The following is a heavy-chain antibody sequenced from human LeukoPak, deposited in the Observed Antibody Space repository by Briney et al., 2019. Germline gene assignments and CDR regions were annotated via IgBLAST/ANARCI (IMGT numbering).Heavy chain of an antibody. CDR1: GGSISTSNHY. Sequence: SETLSLTCTVSGGSISTSNHYWGWIRQPPGKGLECIGTIYYSGSTYYNPSLKSRVTISVDASKDQFSLKLNSVTAADTAVYYCARAAEGGPYYFDYWGQGTLVNVSS. CDR2: IYYSGST. CDR3: ARAAEGGPYYFDY. D-gene: IGHD1-26*01. J-gene: IGHJ4*02. V-gene: IGHV4-39*07.